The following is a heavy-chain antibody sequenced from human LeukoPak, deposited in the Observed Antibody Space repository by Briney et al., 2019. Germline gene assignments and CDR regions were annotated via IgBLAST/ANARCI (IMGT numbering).Heavy chain of an antibody. CDR1: GYSFIGYY. D-gene: IGHD6-13*01. CDR2: INPNNGGT. Sequence: ASVKVSCKASGYSFIGYYIHWVRQAPGQGLEWMGWINPNNGGTNYAQTFQGRVSMTRDTSISTVYMELSRLRSDDTAVYHCVRCFPLVGAATGDYWGQGTLVTVSS. J-gene: IGHJ4*02. V-gene: IGHV1-2*02. CDR3: VRCFPLVGAATGDY.